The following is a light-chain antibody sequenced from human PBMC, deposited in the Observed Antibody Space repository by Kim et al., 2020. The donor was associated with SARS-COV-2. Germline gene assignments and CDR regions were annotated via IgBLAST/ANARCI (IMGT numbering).Light chain of an antibody. CDR2: AAS. Sequence: DIQMTQSPSSLSASVGDRVTIACRSSQGISDSLAWYQQKPGKVPKLLIYAASVLQSGVPSRFSGSGSGTDFTLTISSLQPEDVATYYCQRCDSAPWTFGQGTKVEI. V-gene: IGKV1-27*01. CDR1: QGISDS. J-gene: IGKJ1*01. CDR3: QRCDSAPWT.